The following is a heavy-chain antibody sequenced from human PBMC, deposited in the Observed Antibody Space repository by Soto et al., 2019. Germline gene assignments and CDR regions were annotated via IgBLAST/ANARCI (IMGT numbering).Heavy chain of an antibody. D-gene: IGHD2-15*01. CDR1: GFTVSSNY. J-gene: IGHJ3*02. Sequence: GGSLRLSCAASGFTVSSNYMSWVRQAPGKGLEWVSVIYSGGSTYYADSVKGRFTISRDNSKNTLYLQMNSLRAEDTAVYYCARDRGGSWEDAFDIWGQGTMVTVSS. CDR2: IYSGGST. V-gene: IGHV3-66*01. CDR3: ARDRGGSWEDAFDI.